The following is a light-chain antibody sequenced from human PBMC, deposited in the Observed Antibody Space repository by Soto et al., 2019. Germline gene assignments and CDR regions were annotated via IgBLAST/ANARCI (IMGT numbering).Light chain of an antibody. Sequence: QSALTQPASVSGSPGQSITLSCTGTSSDVGGYNYVSWYQQHPGKAPHLIIFDVSNRPSGVSNRFSGSKSGNSASLTISGLQAEDEADYYCSSYTGSNTPVVFGGGTELTV. CDR3: SSYTGSNTPVV. CDR2: DVS. CDR1: SSDVGGYNY. V-gene: IGLV2-14*01. J-gene: IGLJ2*01.